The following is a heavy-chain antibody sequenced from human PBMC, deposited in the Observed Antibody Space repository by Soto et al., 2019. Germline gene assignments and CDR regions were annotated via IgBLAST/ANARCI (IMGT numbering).Heavy chain of an antibody. D-gene: IGHD2-21*02. Sequence: SETLSLTCTVSGGSINSGDYYWSWISQPSGKGLEWIGYIYYSGSTYYNPSLKSRVSISADTSKNQFSLKLSSVTAADTAVYYCAREVVVTAFSHYYYTGMYIRAQGTAVTVS. V-gene: IGHV4-30-4*01. J-gene: IGHJ6*02. CDR1: GGSINSGDYY. CDR2: IYYSGST. CDR3: AREVVVTAFSHYYYTGMYI.